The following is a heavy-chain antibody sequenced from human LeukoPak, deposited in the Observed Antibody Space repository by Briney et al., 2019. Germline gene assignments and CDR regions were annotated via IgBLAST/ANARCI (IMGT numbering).Heavy chain of an antibody. D-gene: IGHD3-22*01. Sequence: PGGSLRLSCAASGFTFSNSAMTWVRQAPGKGLEWVSAISGSGGSTYYADSVKGRFTISRDNSKNTLYLQMNSLRAEDTAVYYCAKYYYDNRIAFDIWGQGTMVTVSS. V-gene: IGHV3-23*01. CDR2: ISGSGGST. J-gene: IGHJ3*02. CDR3: AKYYYDNRIAFDI. CDR1: GFTFSNSA.